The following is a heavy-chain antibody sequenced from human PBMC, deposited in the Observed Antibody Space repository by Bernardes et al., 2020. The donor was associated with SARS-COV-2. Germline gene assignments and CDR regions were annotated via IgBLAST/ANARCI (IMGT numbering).Heavy chain of an antibody. CDR3: ARGAGNYYYYYYGMDV. CDR1: GYTFTSYG. CDR2: ISAYNGNT. D-gene: IGHD1-26*01. V-gene: IGHV1-18*01. J-gene: IGHJ6*02. Sequence: SVKVSCKASGYTFTSYGISCVRQSPGQGLEWMGWISAYNGNTNYAQKLQGRVTMTTDTSTSTAYMELRSLRSDDTAVYYCARGAGNYYYYYYGMDVWGQGTTVTVSS.